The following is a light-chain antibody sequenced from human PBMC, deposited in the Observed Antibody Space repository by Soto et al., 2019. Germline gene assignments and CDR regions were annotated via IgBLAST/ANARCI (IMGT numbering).Light chain of an antibody. J-gene: IGLJ2*01. CDR3: SSWASSSTVV. CDR2: DVS. CDR1: SSDVGGYDY. V-gene: IGLV2-14*01. Sequence: QSALTQPASVSGSPGQSITISCTGTSSDVGGYDYVSWYQQYPGRVPKLMISDVSNRPSGVSNRFSGSKSGNTASLTISGLQAEDEADYYCSSWASSSTVVFRGGTKLTVL.